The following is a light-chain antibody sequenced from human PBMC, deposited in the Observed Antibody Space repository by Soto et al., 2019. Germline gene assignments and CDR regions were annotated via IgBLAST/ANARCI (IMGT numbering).Light chain of an antibody. CDR2: VVS. J-gene: IGLJ2*01. CDR1: SSDIGGYNY. V-gene: IGLV2-14*01. CDR3: SSYTSSSTLV. Sequence: QSVLTQPASVSGSPGQSITISCTGTSSDIGGYNYVSWYQQLPGKAPKLMIYVVSDRPSGVSNRFSGSKSGNTASLTISGLQAEDEADYYCSSYTSSSTLVFGGGTKLTGL.